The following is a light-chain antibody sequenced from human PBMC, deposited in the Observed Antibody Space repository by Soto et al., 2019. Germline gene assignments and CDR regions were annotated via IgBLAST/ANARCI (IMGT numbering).Light chain of an antibody. CDR1: ASDIGGYDY. CDR2: EVN. CDR3: QSYDSSLSGPRV. V-gene: IGLV2-8*01. Sequence: QSALTQPPSASGSPGQSVTISCTGTASDIGGYDYVSWYQQHPGKAPKLMIYEVNKRPSGVPDRFSGSKSGNTASLTVSGLQAEDEADYYCQSYDSSLSGPRVFGGGTKVTVL. J-gene: IGLJ2*01.